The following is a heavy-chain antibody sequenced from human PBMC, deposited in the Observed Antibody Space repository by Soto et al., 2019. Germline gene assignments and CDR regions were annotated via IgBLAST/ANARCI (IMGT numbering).Heavy chain of an antibody. J-gene: IGHJ4*02. CDR1: GGSISSGDYY. CDR2: IYYSGST. CDR3: ARDGEYDSSGYYSHAFDY. D-gene: IGHD3-22*01. Sequence: SETLSLTCTVSGGSISSGDYYWSWIRQPPGKGLEWIGYIYYSGSTYYDPSLKSRVTISVDTSKNQFSLKLSSVTAADTAVYYCARDGEYDSSGYYSHAFDYWGQGTLVTVSS. V-gene: IGHV4-30-4*01.